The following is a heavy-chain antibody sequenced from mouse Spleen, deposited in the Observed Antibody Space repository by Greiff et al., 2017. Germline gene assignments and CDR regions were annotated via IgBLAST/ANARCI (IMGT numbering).Heavy chain of an antibody. D-gene: IGHD2-2*01. CDR2: IYPGSGST. Sequence: QVQLQQPGAELVKPGASVKMSCKASGYTFTSYWITWVKQRPGQGLEWIGDIYPGSGSTNYNEKFKSKATLTVDTSSSTAYMQLSSLTSEDSAVYYCASSVYGYDGVDYWGQGTTLTVSS. V-gene: IGHV1-55*01. CDR3: ASSVYGYDGVDY. J-gene: IGHJ2*01. CDR1: GYTFTSYW.